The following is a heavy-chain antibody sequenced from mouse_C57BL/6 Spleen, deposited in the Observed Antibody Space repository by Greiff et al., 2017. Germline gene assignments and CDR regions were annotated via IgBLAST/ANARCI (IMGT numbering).Heavy chain of an antibody. D-gene: IGHD2-3*01. CDR3: ARRGDGYYEFAY. V-gene: IGHV1-55*01. Sequence: VQLQQPGAELVKPGASVKMSCKASGYTFTSYWINWVKQRPGQGLEWIGDIYPGSGSTNYNEKFKSKATLTVDTSSSTAYMQLSSLTTEDSAVYYCARRGDGYYEFAYWGQGTLVTVSA. J-gene: IGHJ3*01. CDR2: IYPGSGST. CDR1: GYTFTSYW.